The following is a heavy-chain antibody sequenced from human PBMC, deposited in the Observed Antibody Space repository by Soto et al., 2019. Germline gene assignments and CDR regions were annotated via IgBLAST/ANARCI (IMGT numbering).Heavy chain of an antibody. CDR2: IIPIFGTA. J-gene: IGHJ6*02. Sequence: QVQLVQSGAEVKKPGSSVKVSCKASGGTFSSYAISWVRQAPGQGLEWMGGIIPIFGTANYAQKFQGRVTITTTESTSTAYMELSSLRSEDTSVYYCASPTKPLYYYFGMDVWGQGTTVTVSS. V-gene: IGHV1-69*05. CDR3: ASPTKPLYYYFGMDV. D-gene: IGHD1-1*01. CDR1: GGTFSSYA.